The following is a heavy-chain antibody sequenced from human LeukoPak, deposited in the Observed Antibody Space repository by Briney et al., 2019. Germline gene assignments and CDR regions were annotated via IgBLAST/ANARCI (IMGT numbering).Heavy chain of an antibody. CDR3: AKDGDSSGYYWDS. J-gene: IGHJ4*02. CDR2: ISGSGGST. V-gene: IGHV3-23*01. CDR1: GFTFSSYA. D-gene: IGHD3-22*01. Sequence: PGGSLRLSCAASGFTFSSYAMSWVRQAPGKGLEWVSAISGSGGSTYYADSVKGRFTISRDNSKSTLYLQMNSLRAEDTAVYFCAKDGDSSGYYWDSWGQGTLVTVPS.